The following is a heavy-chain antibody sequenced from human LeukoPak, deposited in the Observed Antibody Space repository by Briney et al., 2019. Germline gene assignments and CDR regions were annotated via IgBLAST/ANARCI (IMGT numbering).Heavy chain of an antibody. CDR2: ISAHNGNT. Sequence: ASVKVSCKASGGTFSSYTISWVRQAPGQGLEWMGWISAHNGNTNYAQKLQGRVTMTTDTSTSTAYMELRSLRSDDTAVYYCVRDTNYYDSSGYPDYWGLGTLVTVSS. CDR3: VRDTNYYDSSGYPDY. J-gene: IGHJ4*02. V-gene: IGHV1-18*01. D-gene: IGHD3-22*01. CDR1: GGTFSSYT.